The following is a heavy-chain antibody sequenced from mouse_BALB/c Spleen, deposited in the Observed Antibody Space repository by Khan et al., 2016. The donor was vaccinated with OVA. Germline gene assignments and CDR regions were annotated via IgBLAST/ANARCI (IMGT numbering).Heavy chain of an antibody. D-gene: IGHD2-4*01. CDR3: ARHDSAWFAY. CDR1: GFTFSDYY. Sequence: EVELVESGGGLVQPGGSLKLSCATSGFTFSDYYIYWVRQTPEQRLEWVAYISNGGGSTYYPDTVKGRFTLSRDNANNTPDLQISRLKSEDTAMYYCARHDSAWFAYWGQGALVTVSA. J-gene: IGHJ3*01. CDR2: ISNGGGST. V-gene: IGHV5-12*02.